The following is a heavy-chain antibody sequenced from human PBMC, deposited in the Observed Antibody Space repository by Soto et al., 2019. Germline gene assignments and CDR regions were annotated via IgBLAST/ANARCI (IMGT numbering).Heavy chain of an antibody. D-gene: IGHD2-15*01. CDR2: IWYDGSNK. CDR3: ASDHVVVVAATQFYYYGMDV. J-gene: IGHJ6*02. Sequence: QVQLVESGGGVVQPGRSLRLSCAASGFTFSRYGMHWVRQAPGKGLEWVAGIWYDGSNKYYADSVKGRFTISRDNSKNTLYLQMNSLRAEDTDVYCGASDHVVVVAATQFYYYGMDVWGQGTTVTVSS. CDR1: GFTFSRYG. V-gene: IGHV3-33*01.